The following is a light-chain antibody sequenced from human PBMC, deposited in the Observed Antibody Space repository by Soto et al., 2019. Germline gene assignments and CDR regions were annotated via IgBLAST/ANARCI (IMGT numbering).Light chain of an antibody. Sequence: QSALTQPASVSGSTGQSITISCTGTSSDVGGYNYVSWYQQHPGKAPKLMSYDVSNRPSGDSNRFSGTKSGNTASLTSSGLQAEDEADYYCSSYTSSSTYVGFGGGTKRTVL. CDR2: DVS. V-gene: IGLV2-14*01. CDR3: SSYTSSSTYVG. CDR1: SSDVGGYNY. J-gene: IGLJ2*01.